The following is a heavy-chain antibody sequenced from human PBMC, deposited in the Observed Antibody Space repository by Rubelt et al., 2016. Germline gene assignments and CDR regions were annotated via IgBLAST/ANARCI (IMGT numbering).Heavy chain of an antibody. J-gene: IGHJ6*02. CDR2: INHSGST. CDR1: GGSFSGYY. CDR3: ARGRMGFNYYYYGMDV. Sequence: QVQLQQWGAGLLKPSETLSLTCAVYGGSFSGYYWSWIRQPPGKGLEWIGEINHSGSTNYNPSLKSRVTISVDTSNNQFSLKLGSVTAADTAVYYCARGRMGFNYYYYGMDVWGQGTTVTVSS. D-gene: IGHD1-26*01. V-gene: IGHV4-34*01.